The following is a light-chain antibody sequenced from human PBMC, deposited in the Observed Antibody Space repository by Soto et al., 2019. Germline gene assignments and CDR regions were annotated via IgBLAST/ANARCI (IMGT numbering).Light chain of an antibody. Sequence: DIQMTQSPSTLSASVGDRVTITCRASQSISRWLAWYQQKSGKAPKVLIYDASSLKSGVPSRFSGSGSGTEFTLTITGMQPDDFATYYCQQYNSFEVHTFGQGTKLEIK. J-gene: IGKJ2*01. CDR1: QSISRW. CDR2: DAS. V-gene: IGKV1-5*01. CDR3: QQYNSFEVHT.